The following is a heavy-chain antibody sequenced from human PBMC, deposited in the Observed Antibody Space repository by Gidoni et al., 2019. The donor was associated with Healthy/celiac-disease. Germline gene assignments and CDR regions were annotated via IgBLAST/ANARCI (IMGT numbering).Heavy chain of an antibody. CDR3: ARGGWFGELRYGMDV. Sequence: QVQLVESGGGVVQPGRSLRLSCAASGFTVSSYGMQWVRQAPGKGLEWVAVIWYDGSNKYYADSVKGRFTISRDNSKNTLYLQMNSLRAEDTAVYYCARGGWFGELRYGMDVWGQGTTVTVSS. CDR2: IWYDGSNK. J-gene: IGHJ6*02. D-gene: IGHD3-10*01. V-gene: IGHV3-33*01. CDR1: GFTVSSYG.